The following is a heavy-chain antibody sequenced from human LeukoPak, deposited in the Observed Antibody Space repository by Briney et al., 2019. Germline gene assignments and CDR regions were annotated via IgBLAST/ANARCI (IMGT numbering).Heavy chain of an antibody. D-gene: IGHD1-26*01. Sequence: ASVKVSCKASGYTFTDYYINWVRQAPGHGLEWMGWINPNTGGTNYAQKFQGRVTISRDTSISTTYMELSSLRSDDTAMYYCTRALGSEYWGQGTLVTVSS. CDR1: GYTFTDYY. V-gene: IGHV1-2*02. CDR3: TRALGSEY. CDR2: INPNTGGT. J-gene: IGHJ4*02.